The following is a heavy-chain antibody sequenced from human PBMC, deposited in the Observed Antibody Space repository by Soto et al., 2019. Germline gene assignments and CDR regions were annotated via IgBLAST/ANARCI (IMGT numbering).Heavy chain of an antibody. CDR3: ARVETYYGSGTVWPRDGYNGGLVRY. D-gene: IGHD3-10*01. J-gene: IGHJ4*02. Sequence: GGSLRLSCAASGFTFSSYSMNWVRQAPGKGLEWVSYISSSSSTIYYADSVKGRFTISRDNAKNSLYLQMNSLRDEDTAVYYCARVETYYGSGTVWPRDGYNGGLVRYWGQGTLVTVSS. V-gene: IGHV3-48*02. CDR2: ISSSSSTI. CDR1: GFTFSSYS.